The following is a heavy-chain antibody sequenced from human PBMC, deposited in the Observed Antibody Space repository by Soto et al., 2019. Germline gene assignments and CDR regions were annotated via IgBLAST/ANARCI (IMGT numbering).Heavy chain of an antibody. CDR1: GFTVSNNY. V-gene: IGHV3-53*01. Sequence: EVQLVESGGGLIQPGGSLRLSCAVSGFTVSNNYMSWVRQAPGKGLEGVSVIYSGGYTAYGDSVKGRFTISRDNSKNTLFPKKKSLEAHDPGVYYCGTHPGGGGYWGQGTLVTVSS. CDR3: GTHPGGGGY. J-gene: IGHJ4*02. CDR2: IYSGGYT. D-gene: IGHD3-10*01.